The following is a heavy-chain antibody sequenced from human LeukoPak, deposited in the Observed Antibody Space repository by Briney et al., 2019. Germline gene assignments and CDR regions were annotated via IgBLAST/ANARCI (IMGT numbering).Heavy chain of an antibody. D-gene: IGHD3-10*01. Sequence: PGGSLRLSCAASGFTFAFHAMTWVRQAPGKGLEWVSGISGDGASTHYAESVKGQFTISRDNSQNTLFLQMNSLRVEDTAIYYCAKDSYVSGRPLHTFDVWGQGTMTVSS. CDR1: GFTFAFHA. CDR3: AKDSYVSGRPLHTFDV. CDR2: ISGDGAST. J-gene: IGHJ3*01. V-gene: IGHV3-23*01.